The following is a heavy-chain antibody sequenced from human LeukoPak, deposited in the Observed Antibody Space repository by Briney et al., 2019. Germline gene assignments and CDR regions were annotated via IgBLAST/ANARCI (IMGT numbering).Heavy chain of an antibody. J-gene: IGHJ4*02. V-gene: IGHV3-23*01. CDR1: EFTFSNYA. Sequence: GGSLRLSCAASEFTFSNYAMSWVRQAPGKGLEWVSGSTGTGYSTYYADSVKGRFTISRDSSKNTLHLQMNSLRTEDTAVYYCARVTTLGARIIDYWGQGTLVTVSS. D-gene: IGHD1-26*01. CDR3: ARVTTLGARIIDY. CDR2: STGTGYST.